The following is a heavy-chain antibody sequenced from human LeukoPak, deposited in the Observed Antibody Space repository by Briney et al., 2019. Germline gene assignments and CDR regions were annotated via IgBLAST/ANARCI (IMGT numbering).Heavy chain of an antibody. D-gene: IGHD6-6*01. CDR2: IAPSDSYN. V-gene: IGHV5-10-1*01. CDR3: ARAYSRSRFDY. Sequence: HGDSLKISCKGSGYNFTNYWISWVRQMPGKGLEWMGTIAPSDSYNNYSPSFQGHVTISADKSISTAYLQWSTLKASDTAMYYCARAYSRSRFDYWGQGTLVTVSS. CDR1: GYNFTNYW. J-gene: IGHJ4*02.